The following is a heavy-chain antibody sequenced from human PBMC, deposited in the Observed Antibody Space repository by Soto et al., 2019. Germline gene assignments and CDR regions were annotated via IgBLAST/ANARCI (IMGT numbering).Heavy chain of an antibody. CDR2: ISGSGGST. CDR1: GFTFSSYA. Sequence: GGSLRLSCAASGFTFSSYARSWVRQAPGKGLEWVSAISGSGGSTYYADSVKGHVTISADKSISTAYLQWSSLKASNTAMYYCARHLVEAGLDSNSPYYYYGMDVWGQGTTVTVSS. J-gene: IGHJ6*02. V-gene: IGHV3-23*01. D-gene: IGHD4-4*01. CDR3: ARHLVEAGLDSNSPYYYYGMDV.